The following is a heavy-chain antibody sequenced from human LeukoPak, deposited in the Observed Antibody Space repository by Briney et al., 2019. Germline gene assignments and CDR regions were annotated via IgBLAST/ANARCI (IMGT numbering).Heavy chain of an antibody. CDR1: GFTFDDYA. CDR3: AKVYYVSGSYVGFDI. CDR2: FSGSSGNT. Sequence: PGGSLRLSCAASGFTFDDYAMHWVRQAPGKGLEWVSTFSGSSGNTYYADSVVGRFTISRDLSKNTLFLQMNSLRVEDTAVYYCAKVYYVSGSYVGFDIWGQGTMVTVSS. D-gene: IGHD3-10*01. V-gene: IGHV3-23*01. J-gene: IGHJ3*02.